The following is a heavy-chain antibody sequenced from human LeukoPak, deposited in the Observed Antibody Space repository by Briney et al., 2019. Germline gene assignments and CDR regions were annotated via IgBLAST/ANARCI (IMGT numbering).Heavy chain of an antibody. CDR2: IIPIFGTA. CDR1: GGTFSSYA. Sequence: SVKVSCMASGGTFSSYAISWVRQAPGQGLEWMGRIIPIFGTANYAQKFQGRVTITTDESTSTAYMELSSLRSEDTAVYYCARDEGGGPFDYWGQGTLVTVSS. D-gene: IGHD2-15*01. CDR3: ARDEGGGPFDY. V-gene: IGHV1-69*05. J-gene: IGHJ4*02.